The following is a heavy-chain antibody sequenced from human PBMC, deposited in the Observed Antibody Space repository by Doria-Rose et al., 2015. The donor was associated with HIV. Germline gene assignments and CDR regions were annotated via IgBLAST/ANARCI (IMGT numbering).Heavy chain of an antibody. J-gene: IGHJ4*02. CDR3: ARMGSYRELDY. CDR2: TYYTVTS. Sequence: YLSWIRQVPGKGLASLGYTYYTVTSDYSPSLKSRLNMAVDTSKNQFSLKLSFVTVADTAVYYCARMGSYRELDYWGQGARVSVAA. CDR1: Y. D-gene: IGHD3-3*01. V-gene: IGHV4-31*02.